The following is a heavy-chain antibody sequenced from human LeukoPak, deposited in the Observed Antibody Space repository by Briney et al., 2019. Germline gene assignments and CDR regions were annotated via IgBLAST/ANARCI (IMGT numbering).Heavy chain of an antibody. CDR1: GNYW. Sequence: QAGGSLRLSCAASGNYWMHWVRQAPGKGLVWVSHINSDGSWTSYADSVKGRFTISRDNAKNTLYLQMNSLRAEDTAMYYCARGRHNFDYWGQGTLVTVSS. CDR2: INSDGSWT. J-gene: IGHJ4*02. CDR3: ARGRHNFDY. V-gene: IGHV3-74*01.